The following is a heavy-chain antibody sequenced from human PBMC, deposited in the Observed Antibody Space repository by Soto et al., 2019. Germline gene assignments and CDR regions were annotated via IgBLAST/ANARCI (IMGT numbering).Heavy chain of an antibody. CDR3: ARHFVAVVIKGWGY. D-gene: IGHD3-10*01. Sequence: QLQLQKSGPGLVKPSETLSLTCNVSGGSIDRSNYYWDWLRQPPVKGLEWIGTTYYNGNAYYNPSLKSRVSMSVDTSKNQFSLKLVSVTAADTAVYYCARHFVAVVIKGWGYWGQGTLVTVSP. J-gene: IGHJ4*02. CDR2: TYYNGNA. V-gene: IGHV4-39*01. CDR1: GGSIDRSNYY.